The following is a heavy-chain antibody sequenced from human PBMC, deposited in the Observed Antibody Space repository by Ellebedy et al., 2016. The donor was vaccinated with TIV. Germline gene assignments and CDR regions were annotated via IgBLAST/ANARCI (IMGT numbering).Heavy chain of an antibody. V-gene: IGHV3-7*01. Sequence: GESLKISXAASGFTFSSYWMSWVRQAPGKGLEWVANIKQDGSEKYYVDSVKGRFTISRDNAKNSLYLQMNSLRAEDTAVYYCARAGGDGDYVQNYYYYYGMDVWGQGTTVTVSS. CDR3: ARAGGDGDYVQNYYYYYGMDV. D-gene: IGHD4-17*01. CDR1: GFTFSSYW. J-gene: IGHJ6*02. CDR2: IKQDGSEK.